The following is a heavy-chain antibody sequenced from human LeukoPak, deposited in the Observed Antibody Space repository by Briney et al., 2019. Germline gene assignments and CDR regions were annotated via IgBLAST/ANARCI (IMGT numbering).Heavy chain of an antibody. CDR3: ARAQFNYYDSSGYYYPRDY. J-gene: IGHJ4*02. CDR2: INSDGSST. V-gene: IGHV3-74*01. Sequence: GGSLRLSCAASGFTFSSYWMHWVRQAPGKGLVWVSRINSDGSSTSYADSVKGRFTISRDNAKNTLYLQMNSLRAEDTAVYYCARAQFNYYDSSGYYYPRDYWGQGTLVTVSS. D-gene: IGHD3-22*01. CDR1: GFTFSSYW.